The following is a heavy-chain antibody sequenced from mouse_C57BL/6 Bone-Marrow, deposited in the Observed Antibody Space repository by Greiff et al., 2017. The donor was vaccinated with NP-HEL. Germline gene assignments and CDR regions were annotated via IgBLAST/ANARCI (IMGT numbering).Heavy chain of an antibody. Sequence: EVQRVESGGGLVKPGGSLKLSCAASGFTFSDYGMHWVRQAPEKGLEWVGYISRGSSTIYYVEKVKGRFTISRDNAKNTLFLQMPSLGSEDTAMYYCAGGSIAWFAYWGQGTLVTVSA. D-gene: IGHD1-1*01. CDR3: AGGSIAWFAY. J-gene: IGHJ3*01. CDR2: ISRGSSTI. V-gene: IGHV5-17*01. CDR1: GFTFSDYG.